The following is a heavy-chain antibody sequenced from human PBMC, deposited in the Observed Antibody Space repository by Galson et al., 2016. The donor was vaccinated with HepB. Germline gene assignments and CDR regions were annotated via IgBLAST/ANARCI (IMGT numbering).Heavy chain of an antibody. V-gene: IGHV3-23*01. Sequence: SLRLSCAASGFTYSNYGMHWVRQAPGRGLEWVAAIGGIGATIYYTDSVKGRFTISRDNSKNTLSLQMDSLRAEDTALYYCATLVGTNEAIVIDFWGRGTVVTVSS. J-gene: IGHJ4*02. CDR3: ATLVGTNEAIVIDF. CDR1: GFTYSNYG. CDR2: IGGIGATI. D-gene: IGHD1-26*01.